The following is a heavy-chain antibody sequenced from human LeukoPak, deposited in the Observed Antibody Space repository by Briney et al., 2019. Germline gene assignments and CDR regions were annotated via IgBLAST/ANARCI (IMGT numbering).Heavy chain of an antibody. CDR2: ISSSGSTT. Sequence: GGSLRLSCAASGFNFRSHEMNWVRQAPGKGLECVSYISSSGSTTYYADSVKGRFTISRDNAKNALYLQMNSLRAEDTAVYYCARAGYSSGWYYYYGMDVWGKGTTVTVSS. D-gene: IGHD6-19*01. V-gene: IGHV3-48*03. CDR1: GFNFRSHE. CDR3: ARAGYSSGWYYYYGMDV. J-gene: IGHJ6*04.